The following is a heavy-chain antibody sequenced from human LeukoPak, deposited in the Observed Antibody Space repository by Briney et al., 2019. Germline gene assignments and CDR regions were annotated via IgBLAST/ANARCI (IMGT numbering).Heavy chain of an antibody. J-gene: IGHJ3*02. V-gene: IGHV4-61*02. CDR3: ARGPYSYDSSGAFDI. CDR2: ISSSGST. CDR1: GDSISSGDYY. Sequence: RSSETLSLTCTVSGDSISSGDYYWSWIRQPGGKGLEWIGRISSSGSTNYNPSLKSRVTISVDTSKNQFSLKLSSVTAADTAVYFCARGPYSYDSSGAFDIWGQGTMVTVSS. D-gene: IGHD3-22*01.